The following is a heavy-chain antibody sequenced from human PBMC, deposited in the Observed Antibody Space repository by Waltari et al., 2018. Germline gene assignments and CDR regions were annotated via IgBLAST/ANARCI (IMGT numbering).Heavy chain of an antibody. J-gene: IGHJ6*03. D-gene: IGHD7-27*01. Sequence: VQLVQSGGDVKTPGSSVKVSCKASGGSFGGYSSSWVRQAPGQGLEWMGVIIPMFGIPDFSQKFQDRLTISADESTNTAYMELSSLTSEDTAIYYCARHELGISQYYYNMYVWGQGTTVTISS. CDR3: ARHELGISQYYYNMYV. V-gene: IGHV1-69*12. CDR1: GGSFGGYS. CDR2: IIPMFGIP.